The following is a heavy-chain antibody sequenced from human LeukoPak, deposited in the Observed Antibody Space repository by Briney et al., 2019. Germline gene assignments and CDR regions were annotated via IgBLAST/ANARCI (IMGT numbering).Heavy chain of an antibody. J-gene: IGHJ4*02. CDR2: MNIDGSEK. CDR1: GFTFSSFW. V-gene: IGHV3-7*01. D-gene: IGHD1-26*01. Sequence: GGSLRLSCAASGFTFSSFWMGWVRQTPGKRLEWVANMNIDGSEKYYADSVKGRFSISRDNARNSVYLQMNSLRVDDTAVYYCARDPVEWELLLVYWGQGTLVTVSS. CDR3: ARDPVEWELLLVY.